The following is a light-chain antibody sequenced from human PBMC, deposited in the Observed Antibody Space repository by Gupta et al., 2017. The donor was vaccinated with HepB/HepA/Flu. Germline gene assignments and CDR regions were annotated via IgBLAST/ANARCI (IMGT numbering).Light chain of an antibody. CDR2: DAS. CDR3: QHRRTWPPL. Sequence: EIVLTQSPATLSLSPGERATLSCRASQSVSSYLAWYQQKPGQAPRLLIYDASNRATGIPARFSGSGSGTDFTLTISSLEPEDVAVYYCQHRRTWPPLFGQGTRLEIK. V-gene: IGKV3-11*01. J-gene: IGKJ5*01. CDR1: QSVSSY.